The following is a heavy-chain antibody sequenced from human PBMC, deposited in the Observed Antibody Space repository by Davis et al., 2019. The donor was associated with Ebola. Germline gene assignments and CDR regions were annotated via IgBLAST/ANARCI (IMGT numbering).Heavy chain of an antibody. V-gene: IGHV6-1*01. J-gene: IGHJ3*02. Sequence: HSQTPSLTCAISGDSVSTTSTGWNWIRQSPSRGLEWLGRTYYNSKWYTDYAVSVRGRITINPDTSKNQFSLQLNSVTPEDTAIYYCARVNWGAGKAFDIWGQGSMVTVSS. CDR3: ARVNWGAGKAFDI. CDR2: TYYNSKWYT. CDR1: GDSVSTTSTG. D-gene: IGHD7-27*01.